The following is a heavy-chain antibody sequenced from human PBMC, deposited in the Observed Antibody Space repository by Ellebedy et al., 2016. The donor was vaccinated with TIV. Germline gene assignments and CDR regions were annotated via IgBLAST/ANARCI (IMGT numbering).Heavy chain of an antibody. D-gene: IGHD6-13*01. CDR2: INAGNGNT. Sequence: AASVKVSCKASGYTFTGYYMHWVRQAPGQRLEWMGWINAGNGNTKYSQKFQGRVTITSDTSASTAYMELSSLRSEDTAVYYCARDWRRIAAAGSAFDYWGQGTLVTVSS. J-gene: IGHJ4*02. CDR3: ARDWRRIAAAGSAFDY. CDR1: GYTFTGYY. V-gene: IGHV1-3*01.